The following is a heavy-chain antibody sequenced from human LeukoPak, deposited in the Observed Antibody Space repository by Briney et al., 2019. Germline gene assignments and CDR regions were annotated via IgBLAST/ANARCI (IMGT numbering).Heavy chain of an antibody. V-gene: IGHV4-39*01. D-gene: IGHD3-3*01. J-gene: IGHJ4*02. CDR3: ARHLDLLRPYYDFWSGPPGYFDY. CDR2: IYYSGST. Sequence: SETLSLTCTVSGGSISSSSYYWGWIRQPPGKGLEWIGSIYYSGSTYYNPSLKSRVTISVDTSKNQFSLKLSSVTAADTAVYYCARHLDLLRPYYDFWSGPPGYFDYWGQGTLVTVSS. CDR1: GGSISSSSYY.